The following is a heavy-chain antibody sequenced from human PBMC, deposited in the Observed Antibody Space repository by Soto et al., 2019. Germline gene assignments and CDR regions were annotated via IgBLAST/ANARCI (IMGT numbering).Heavy chain of an antibody. D-gene: IGHD1-26*01. J-gene: IGHJ4*02. CDR3: YVWELRGPGPDC. Sequence: EVQLVESGGGLVQPGGSLKLSCAASAFIFSDSAVHWVRQASGKGLEWVGRIRSKSKTYATAYAASVKGRFTISRDDSKNMAYLQMNSLKTEDTAVYYCYVWELRGPGPDCWGQGTLVTVSS. CDR1: AFIFSDSA. CDR2: IRSKSKTYAT. V-gene: IGHV3-73*02.